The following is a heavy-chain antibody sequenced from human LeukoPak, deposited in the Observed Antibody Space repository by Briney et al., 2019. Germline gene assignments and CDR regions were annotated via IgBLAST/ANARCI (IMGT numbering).Heavy chain of an antibody. CDR2: IYYSGST. Sequence: PSETLSLTCTVSGGSISSYYWSWIRQPPGKGLEWLGYIYYSGSTNYNPSLKSRVTISVDTSKNQFSLTLSSVTAADTAVYYCARAQYSSSWYTISHYYYYMDVWGKGTTVTVSS. CDR3: ARAQYSSSWYTISHYYYYMDV. CDR1: GGSISSYY. J-gene: IGHJ6*03. V-gene: IGHV4-59*01. D-gene: IGHD6-13*01.